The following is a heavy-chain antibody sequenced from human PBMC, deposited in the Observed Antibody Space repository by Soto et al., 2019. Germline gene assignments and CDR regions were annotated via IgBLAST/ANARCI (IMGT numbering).Heavy chain of an antibody. D-gene: IGHD6-6*01. CDR3: ARGRLFSSSSRGLGYYGMDD. V-gene: IGHV1-46*01. CDR1: GYTFTNYY. J-gene: IGHJ6*02. CDR2: ISPSDGGT. Sequence: QVQLVQSGAEVTKPGASVKISCKASGYTFTNYYMHWVRQAPGQGPEWMGIISPSDGGTSNAQKFQGRLTMTADTSKSTFYMKLSSLTSEDTAVYYCARGRLFSSSSRGLGYYGMDDWGHGTTVTVSS.